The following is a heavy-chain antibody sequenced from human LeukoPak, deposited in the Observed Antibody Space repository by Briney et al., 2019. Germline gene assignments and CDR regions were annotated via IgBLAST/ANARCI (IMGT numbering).Heavy chain of an antibody. Sequence: PGGSLRLSCAASGFTFSSYGMHWVRQAPGKGLEWVAVIWYDGSNKYYADSVKGRFTISRDNSKNTLYLQMNSLRAEDTAVYYCARTYYYGSGSETGPFDYWGQGTLVTVSS. CDR2: IWYDGSNK. D-gene: IGHD3-10*01. CDR1: GFTFSSYG. V-gene: IGHV3-33*01. J-gene: IGHJ4*02. CDR3: ARTYYYGSGSETGPFDY.